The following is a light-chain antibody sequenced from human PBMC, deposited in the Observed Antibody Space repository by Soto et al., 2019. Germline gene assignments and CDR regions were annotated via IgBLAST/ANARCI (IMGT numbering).Light chain of an antibody. CDR3: QQTRSYPST. Sequence: IHLTQSPSSLSASVGDRVTITCRASQGINSYLAWYQQKTGKVPQVLIYEASILQSGVPSRFRGSGSGTDFTLPISRLQAEDFSTYYCQQTRSYPSTFGGGTKVDIK. CDR1: QGINSY. J-gene: IGKJ4*01. V-gene: IGKV1-9*01. CDR2: EAS.